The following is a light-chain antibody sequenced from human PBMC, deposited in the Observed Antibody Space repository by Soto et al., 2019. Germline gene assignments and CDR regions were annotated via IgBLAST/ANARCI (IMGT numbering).Light chain of an antibody. CDR1: QSLLHSNGYNY. CDR2: LGS. J-gene: IGKJ1*01. CDR3: MQALQTPPT. V-gene: IGKV2-28*01. Sequence: DIVMTHSPLSLPVTPGEPASISCRSSQSLLHSNGYNYLDWYLQKPGQSPQLLIYLGSSRASGVPDRFSGGGSGTDFTLKISRVEAEDVGIYYCMQALQTPPTFGQGTKVEIX.